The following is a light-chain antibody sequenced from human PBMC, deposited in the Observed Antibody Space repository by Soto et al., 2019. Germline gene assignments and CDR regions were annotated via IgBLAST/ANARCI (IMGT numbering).Light chain of an antibody. Sequence: EIVLTQSPGTLSLSPGERATLSYRASQSVSRNFLAWYQRKPGQAPRLLIYGASSRATDIPDRFSGSGSGTDFTLTISRLEPEDFAVYYCQQYGSSPWTFGQGTKVDIK. CDR1: QSVSRNF. CDR3: QQYGSSPWT. J-gene: IGKJ1*01. V-gene: IGKV3-20*01. CDR2: GAS.